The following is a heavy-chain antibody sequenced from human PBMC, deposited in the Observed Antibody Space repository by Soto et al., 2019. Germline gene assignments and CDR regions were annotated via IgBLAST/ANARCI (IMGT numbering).Heavy chain of an antibody. Sequence: VASVKVSCKASGYTFTSYGINWVRQATGQGLEWMGWMNPNSGNTGYAQKFQGRVTMTRNTSISTAYMELSSLRSEDTAVYYCARGPRSDRIWFGELIPEPFDYWGQGTLVTVSS. CDR2: MNPNSGNT. D-gene: IGHD3-10*01. CDR1: GYTFTSYG. V-gene: IGHV1-8*01. CDR3: ARGPRSDRIWFGELIPEPFDY. J-gene: IGHJ4*02.